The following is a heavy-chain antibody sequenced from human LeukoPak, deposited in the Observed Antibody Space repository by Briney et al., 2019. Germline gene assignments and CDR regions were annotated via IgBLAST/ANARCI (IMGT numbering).Heavy chain of an antibody. CDR2: IYYSGST. V-gene: IGHV4-59*01. CDR1: GGSISSYY. CDR3: AREGAAGDHDAFDI. D-gene: IGHD6-13*01. Sequence: PSETLSLTCTVSGGSISSYYWSWIRQPPGKGLEWIGYIYYSGSTNYNPSLKSRVTISVDTSKNQFFLKLSSVTAADTAVYYCAREGAAGDHDAFDIWGQGTMVTVSS. J-gene: IGHJ3*02.